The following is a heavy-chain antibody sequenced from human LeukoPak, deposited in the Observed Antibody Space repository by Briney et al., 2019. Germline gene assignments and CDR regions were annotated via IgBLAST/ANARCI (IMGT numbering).Heavy chain of an antibody. D-gene: IGHD3-10*01. J-gene: IGHJ6*03. CDR3: ARGGSVRGVIRPPIYYYYMDV. Sequence: SETLSLTCAVYGGSFSGYYWSWIRQPPGKGLEWIGGINHSGSTNYNPSLKSRVTISVDTSKNQFSLKLSSVTAADTAVYYCARGGSVRGVIRPPIYYYYMDVWGKGTTVTVSS. CDR1: GGSFSGYY. V-gene: IGHV4-34*01. CDR2: INHSGST.